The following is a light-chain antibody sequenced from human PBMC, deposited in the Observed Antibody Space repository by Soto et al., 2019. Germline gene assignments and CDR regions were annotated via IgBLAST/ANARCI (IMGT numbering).Light chain of an antibody. J-gene: IGKJ4*01. CDR3: QQYNNWVT. Sequence: EIVMTQSPATLSVSPGERATLSCRASQSVSSNLAWYQQKPGQAPRLLIYGASTRATGIPARFSGSGSGTEFTLTIRSLQSEDFAVYYCQQYNNWVTFGGGTKVEIK. V-gene: IGKV3-15*01. CDR2: GAS. CDR1: QSVSSN.